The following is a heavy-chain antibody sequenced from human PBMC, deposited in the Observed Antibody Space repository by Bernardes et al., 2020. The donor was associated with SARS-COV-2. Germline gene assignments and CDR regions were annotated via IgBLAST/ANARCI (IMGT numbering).Heavy chain of an antibody. Sequence: SETLSLTCSVSGGSISRYYWSWIRQPPGKGLEWIGYIYYSGSTNYNPSLKSRVTISVDTSKNQFSLKLSSVTAADTAVYFCARFNPYYFDYWGQGTLVTVSS. J-gene: IGHJ4*02. CDR1: GGSISRYY. V-gene: IGHV4-59*01. CDR3: ARFNPYYFDY. CDR2: IYYSGST.